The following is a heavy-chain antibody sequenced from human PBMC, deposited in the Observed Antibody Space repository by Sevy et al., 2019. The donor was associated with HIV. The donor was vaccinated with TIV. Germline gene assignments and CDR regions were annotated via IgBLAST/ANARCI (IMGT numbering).Heavy chain of an antibody. Sequence: GGSLRLSCAASGFTFSNAWMSWVRQAPGKGLEWVGRIKSKTDGGTTDYAAPVKGRFTITRDDSKITLYLKMNSLKTEDTAVDYCTTDGTHDDFGSGYGHDYYYYYGMDVWGQGTTVTVSS. CDR1: GFTFSNAW. J-gene: IGHJ6*02. CDR2: IKSKTDGGTT. CDR3: TTDGTHDDFGSGYGHDYYYYYGMDV. D-gene: IGHD3-3*01. V-gene: IGHV3-15*01.